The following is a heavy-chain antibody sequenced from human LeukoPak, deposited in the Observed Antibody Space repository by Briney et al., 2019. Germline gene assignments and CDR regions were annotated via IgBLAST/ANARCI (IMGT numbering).Heavy chain of an antibody. CDR1: GFTFSSYD. CDR3: VRENSGANIAELDY. V-gene: IGHV3-13*04. D-gene: IGHD1-14*01. Sequence: GGSLRLSCAAPGFTFSSYDIHWVRHVKGKGLEWVSAIDTVGDTYYPDSVKGRFTISRENAKNSLYLQMNSLRAGDTAVYYCVRENSGANIAELDYWGQGTLVTVSS. CDR2: IDTVGDT. J-gene: IGHJ4*02.